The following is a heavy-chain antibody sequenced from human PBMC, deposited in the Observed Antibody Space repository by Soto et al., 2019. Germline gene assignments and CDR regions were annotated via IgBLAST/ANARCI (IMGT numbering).Heavy chain of an antibody. Sequence: GGSLRLSCAAAGFTFSYYYMSWIRQAPGQGLEWISYISGSGSTMYYADSVKGRFTISRDNAKGSVYLQMSGLRAEDTAVYYCARLGLFDYWGRGILVTVSS. CDR3: ARLGLFDY. D-gene: IGHD2-21*02. CDR1: GFTFSYYY. V-gene: IGHV3-11*01. J-gene: IGHJ4*02. CDR2: ISGSGSTM.